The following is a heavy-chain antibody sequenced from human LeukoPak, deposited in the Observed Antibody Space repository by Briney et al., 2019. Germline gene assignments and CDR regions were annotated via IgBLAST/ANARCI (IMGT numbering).Heavy chain of an antibody. V-gene: IGHV4-34*01. D-gene: IGHD2-2*02. CDR2: INHSGST. CDR1: GGSFSGYY. J-gene: IGHJ6*02. Sequence: SETLSLTCAVYGGSFSGYYWSWIRQPPGKGLEWIGEINHSGSTNYNPSLKSRVTISVDTSKNQFSLKLSSVTAADTAVYYCARVVVVPAAILPYYYGMDVWGQGTTVTVSS. CDR3: ARVVVVPAAILPYYYGMDV.